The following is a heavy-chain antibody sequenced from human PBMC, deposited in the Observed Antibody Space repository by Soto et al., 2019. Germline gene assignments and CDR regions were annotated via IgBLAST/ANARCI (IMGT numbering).Heavy chain of an antibody. V-gene: IGHV1-69*15. CDR2: ILPIFGTA. J-gene: IGHJ3*02. Sequence: QVQLVQSGAEVKKPGSSVKVSCKASGGTFSTSSINWLRQAPGQRPEWMGNILPIFGTADYAQKFRDRVTLTAYQSTNTAYRELRSLFSEDAAVYYCARGHEYGGNSEAFDIWGQGTVVTVSS. CDR3: ARGHEYGGNSEAFDI. D-gene: IGHD4-17*01. CDR1: GGTFSTSS.